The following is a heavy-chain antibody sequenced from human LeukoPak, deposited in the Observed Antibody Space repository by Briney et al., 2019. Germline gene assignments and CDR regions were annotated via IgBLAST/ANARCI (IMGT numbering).Heavy chain of an antibody. CDR1: GGSISSYY. CDR3: ARAGGSGWVDY. Sequence: TSETLSLTCTVSGGSISSYYWSWIRQPPGKGLEWIGYIYYSGSTNYNPSLKSRVTISVDTSKNQFSLKLSSVTAADTAVYYCARAGGSGWVDYWGQGTLVTVSS. J-gene: IGHJ4*02. CDR2: IYYSGST. D-gene: IGHD6-19*01. V-gene: IGHV4-59*01.